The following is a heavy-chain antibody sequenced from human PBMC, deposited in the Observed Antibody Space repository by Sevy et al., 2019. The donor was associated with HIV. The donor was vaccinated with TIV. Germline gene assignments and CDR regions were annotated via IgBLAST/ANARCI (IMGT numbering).Heavy chain of an antibody. CDR2: ISAYNGNT. J-gene: IGHJ2*01. CDR1: GYTFTSYG. Sequence: ASVKVSCKASGYTFTSYGISWVRQAPGQGLEWMGWISAYNGNTNYAQTLQGRVTMTTDTSTSTAYMELRSLRSDDTAVYYCARYGTYYDFWSGYYNYWYFDLWGRGTLVTVSS. D-gene: IGHD3-3*01. V-gene: IGHV1-18*01. CDR3: ARYGTYYDFWSGYYNYWYFDL.